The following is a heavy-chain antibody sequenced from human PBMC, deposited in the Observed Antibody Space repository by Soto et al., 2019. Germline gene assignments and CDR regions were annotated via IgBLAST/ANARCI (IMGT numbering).Heavy chain of an antibody. Sequence: GESLKISCAASGFTFSSYAMSWVRQAPGKGLEWVSAISGSGGSTYYVDSVKGRFTIFRDNSKNTLYLQMNSLRAEDTAVYYCAKIYSGSYFDYWGQGTLVTVSS. CDR2: ISGSGGST. J-gene: IGHJ4*02. CDR3: AKIYSGSYFDY. V-gene: IGHV3-23*01. CDR1: GFTFSSYA. D-gene: IGHD1-26*01.